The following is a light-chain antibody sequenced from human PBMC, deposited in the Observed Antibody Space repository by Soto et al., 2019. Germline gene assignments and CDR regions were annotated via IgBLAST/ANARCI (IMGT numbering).Light chain of an antibody. CDR1: SSDFGSYNL. CDR3: CSYAGSSTFWV. J-gene: IGLJ1*01. CDR2: EGS. V-gene: IGLV2-23*03. Sequence: QSVLTQPASVSGSPGQSITISCTGTSSDFGSYNLVSWYQQHPGKAPKLMIYEGSKRPSGVSNRFSGSKSGNTASLTISGLQAEDEADYYCCSYAGSSTFWVFGTGTKVTVL.